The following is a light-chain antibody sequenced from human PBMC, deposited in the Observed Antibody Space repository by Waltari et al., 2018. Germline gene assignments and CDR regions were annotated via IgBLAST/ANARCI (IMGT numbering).Light chain of an antibody. Sequence: DVVMTQSPLSLPVTLGQPASISCRSSQSLVSRDGNTYFNWFHQRPGQSPRRLLYKDSNRDSGVPDRFSGSGSGSDFTLRISRVEAEDVGVYYCMQGTHWPWTFGQGTKVEIK. CDR2: KDS. CDR1: QSLVSRDGNTY. J-gene: IGKJ1*01. V-gene: IGKV2-30*01. CDR3: MQGTHWPWT.